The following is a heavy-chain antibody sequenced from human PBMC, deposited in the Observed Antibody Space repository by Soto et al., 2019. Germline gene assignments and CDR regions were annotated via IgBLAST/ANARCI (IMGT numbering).Heavy chain of an antibody. Sequence: PGGSLRLSCSASGFTFSSYAMHWVRQAPGKGLEYVSAISSNGGSTYYADSVKGRFTISRDNSKNTLYLQMSSLRAEDTAVYYCEKDGGRYSRGWYLTYYYDGMAVWGQGTTVTVSS. D-gene: IGHD6-19*01. CDR3: EKDGGRYSRGWYLTYYYDGMAV. J-gene: IGHJ6*02. CDR2: ISSNGGST. V-gene: IGHV3-64D*06. CDR1: GFTFSSYA.